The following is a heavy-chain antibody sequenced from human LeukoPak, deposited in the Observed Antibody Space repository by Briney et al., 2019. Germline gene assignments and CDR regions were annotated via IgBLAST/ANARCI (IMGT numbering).Heavy chain of an antibody. Sequence: ASVKVSCKASGYSFLSYDINWLRLATGQGPEWMGWMNPNNGNTGYAQKFQGRVTMTRDTSISTAYMELSSLRSEDTAVYYCASPSTTGDAFDIWGQGTMVTVSS. CDR1: GYSFLSYD. CDR3: ASPSTTGDAFDI. CDR2: MNPNNGNT. D-gene: IGHD1-26*01. J-gene: IGHJ3*02. V-gene: IGHV1-8*01.